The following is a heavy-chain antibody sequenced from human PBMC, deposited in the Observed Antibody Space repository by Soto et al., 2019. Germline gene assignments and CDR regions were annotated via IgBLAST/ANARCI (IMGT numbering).Heavy chain of an antibody. V-gene: IGHV1-46*01. Sequence: GASVKVSCKASGYTFTSYYMHWVRQAPGQGLEWMGIINPSGGSTSYAQKFQGRVTMTRDTSTSTVYMELSSLRSEDTAVYYCARTPQFVGKKQLEHYYFDYWGQGTLVNVSS. CDR3: ARTPQFVGKKQLEHYYFDY. J-gene: IGHJ4*02. CDR2: INPSGGST. CDR1: GYTFTSYY. D-gene: IGHD6-13*01.